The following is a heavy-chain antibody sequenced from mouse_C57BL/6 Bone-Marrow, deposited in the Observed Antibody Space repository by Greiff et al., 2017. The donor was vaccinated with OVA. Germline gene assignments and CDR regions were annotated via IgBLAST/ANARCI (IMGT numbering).Heavy chain of an antibody. V-gene: IGHV14-3*01. CDR1: GFNIKDYY. D-gene: IGHD5-1*01. Sequence: EVQLQQSGAELVKPGASVKLSCTASGFNIKDYYMHWVKQRPEQGLEWIGRIDPANGNTKYAPKFQGKATITADTSSNTAYLQLSSLTSEDTAIYYCAFLPYWYFDVWGTGTTVTVSS. CDR3: AFLPYWYFDV. CDR2: IDPANGNT. J-gene: IGHJ1*03.